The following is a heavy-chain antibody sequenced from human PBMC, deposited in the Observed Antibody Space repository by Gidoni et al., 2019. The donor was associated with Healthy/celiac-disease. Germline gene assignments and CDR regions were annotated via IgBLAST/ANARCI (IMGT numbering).Heavy chain of an antibody. CDR3: ARAWFGELYDY. CDR1: GGSFSGYY. D-gene: IGHD3-10*01. V-gene: IGHV4-34*01. Sequence: QVQLQQWGAGLLTPSETLSLTCAVYGGSFSGYYWSWIRQPPGKGLEWIGEINHSGSTNYNPSLKSRVTISVDTSKNQFSLKLSSVTAADTAVYYCARAWFGELYDYWGQGTLVTVSS. CDR2: INHSGST. J-gene: IGHJ4*02.